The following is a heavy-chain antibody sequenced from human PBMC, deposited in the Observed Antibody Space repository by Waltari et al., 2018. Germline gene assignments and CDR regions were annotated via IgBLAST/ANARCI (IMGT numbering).Heavy chain of an antibody. J-gene: IGHJ4*02. CDR1: GFTFNNFA. V-gene: IGHV3-23*01. CDR2: IRGSGCTT. D-gene: IGHD2-8*01. CDR3: AKDRCTDGQCYTYFDY. Sequence: EVELLESGGGLVQPGGTLRLSCAASGFTFNNFAMSWVRQAPGKGLEGVSAIRGSGCTTYYADSVKGRFTISRDNSRNVLYLQMNTLSAEDTAVYYCAKDRCTDGQCYTYFDYWGQGALITVSS.